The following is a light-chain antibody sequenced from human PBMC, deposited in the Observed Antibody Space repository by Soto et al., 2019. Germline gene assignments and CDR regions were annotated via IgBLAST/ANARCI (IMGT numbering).Light chain of an antibody. CDR3: QHYNSYSEA. CDR1: QTISSW. CDR2: KAS. J-gene: IGKJ1*01. V-gene: IGKV1-5*03. Sequence: DIQMTQSPSTLSGSVGDRVTITCRASQTISSWLAWYQQKPGKAPKLLIYKASTLKSGVPSRFSGSGFGTEFTLTISSLQPDDFATYYSQHYNSYSEAFGQGTKVELK.